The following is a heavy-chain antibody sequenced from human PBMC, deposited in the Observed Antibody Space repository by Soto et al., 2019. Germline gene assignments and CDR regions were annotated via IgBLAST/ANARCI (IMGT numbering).Heavy chain of an antibody. Sequence: GGSLRLSCAASGFTFSSYSMNWVRQAPGEGLEWVSSISSSSSYIYYADSVKGRFTISRDNAKNSLYLQMNSLRAEDTAVYYCARDQLLYSSGSFDYWGQGTLVTVS. CDR3: ARDQLLYSSGSFDY. CDR2: ISSSSSYI. D-gene: IGHD6-19*01. J-gene: IGHJ4*02. V-gene: IGHV3-21*01. CDR1: GFTFSSYS.